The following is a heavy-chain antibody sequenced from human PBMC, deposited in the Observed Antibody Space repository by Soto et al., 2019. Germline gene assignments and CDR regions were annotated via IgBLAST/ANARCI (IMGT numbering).Heavy chain of an antibody. CDR3: ARDAGFLEWFDAFDI. D-gene: IGHD3-3*01. V-gene: IGHV4-4*07. CDR2: IYTSGST. Sequence: SETLSLTCTVSGGSISSYYWSWIRQPAGKGLEWIGRIYTSGSTNYNPSLKSRVTMSVDTSKNQFSLKLSSVTAADTAVYYCARDAGFLEWFDAFDIWGQGTMVTVSS. CDR1: GGSISSYY. J-gene: IGHJ3*02.